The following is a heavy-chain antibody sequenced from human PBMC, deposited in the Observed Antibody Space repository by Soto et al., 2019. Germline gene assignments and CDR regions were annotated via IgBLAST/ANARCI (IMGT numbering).Heavy chain of an antibody. CDR3: VRASGPFDL. CDR1: GFPFSVYG. CDR2: IWSDGSNK. J-gene: IGHJ2*01. V-gene: IGHV3-33*01. Sequence: QMQLVESGGGVVQPGRSLRLSCGASGFPFSVYGIHWVRQAPGKGLEWVAVIWSDGSNKYYGDSVKGRFTISRDNAKNTLYLQRNSLRAEDTAMYYCVRASGPFDLWGRGTLVTVSS.